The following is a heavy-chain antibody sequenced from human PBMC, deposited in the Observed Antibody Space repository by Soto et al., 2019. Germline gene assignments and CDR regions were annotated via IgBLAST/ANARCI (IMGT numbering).Heavy chain of an antibody. J-gene: IGHJ4*02. Sequence: GGSLRLSCAASGFTFSSYAMSWVRQAPGKGLEWVSAISGSGGSTYYADSVKGRCTISRDNSKNTLYLQMNSLRAEDTAVYYCAKDPGYSSSLYFDYWGQGTLVTVSS. CDR2: ISGSGGST. V-gene: IGHV3-23*01. D-gene: IGHD6-13*01. CDR1: GFTFSSYA. CDR3: AKDPGYSSSLYFDY.